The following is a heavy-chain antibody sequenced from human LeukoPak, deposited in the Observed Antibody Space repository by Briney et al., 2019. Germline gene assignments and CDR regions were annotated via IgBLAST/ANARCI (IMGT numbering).Heavy chain of an antibody. V-gene: IGHV1-2*02. J-gene: IGHJ5*02. D-gene: IGHD3-10*01. CDR1: GYTFSAFY. CDR2: INPDSGGS. CDR3: ATNILVRDIINWFDP. Sequence: GASVKVSCKTSGYTFSAFYMHWVRQAPGQGPEWMGWINPDSGGSEYGQKFQGRVTFTSDTSSTTIYMEVRSLKSDDTAVYYCATNILVRDIINWFDPWGQGTLVTVSS.